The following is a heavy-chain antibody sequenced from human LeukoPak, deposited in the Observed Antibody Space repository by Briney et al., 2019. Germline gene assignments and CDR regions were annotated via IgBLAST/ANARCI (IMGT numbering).Heavy chain of an antibody. CDR1: GFTFDDYG. CDR3: AKGGYSGYDYVDY. CDR2: VDWSGGRT. J-gene: IGHJ4*02. D-gene: IGHD5-12*01. V-gene: IGHV3-20*04. Sequence: GGSLRLSCAASGFTFDDYGMTWVRQAPGRRLEWVSTVDWSGGRTSYADSVKGRFTISRDNAKNTLYLQMNSLRAEDTAVYYCAKGGYSGYDYVDYWGQGTLVTVSS.